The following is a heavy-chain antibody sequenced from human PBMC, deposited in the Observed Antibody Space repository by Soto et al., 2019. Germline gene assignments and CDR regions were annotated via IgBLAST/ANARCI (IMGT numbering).Heavy chain of an antibody. D-gene: IGHD6-13*01. V-gene: IGHV3-64*01. J-gene: IGHJ6*03. Sequence: EAQLVESGGGLVQPGGSLRLSCAASGFTFSNYEMHWVRQAPGKGLEYVSGISNNGAHTDYAKSVKGRFTISRDNSENTLDLQMGSLRAENMPLYYCARRGYGSRWPNVYMDVCGKGTTVTVSS. CDR2: ISNNGAHT. CDR1: GFTFSNYE. CDR3: ARRGYGSRWPNVYMDV.